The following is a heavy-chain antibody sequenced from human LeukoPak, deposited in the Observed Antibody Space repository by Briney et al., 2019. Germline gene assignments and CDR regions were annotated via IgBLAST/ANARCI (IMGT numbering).Heavy chain of an antibody. V-gene: IGHV4-4*07. CDR2: IYTSGST. D-gene: IGHD3-10*01. J-gene: IGHJ5*02. Sequence: SETLSLTCTVSGGSISSYYWSWIRQPAGKGLEWIGRIYTSGSTNYNPSLKSRVTMSVDTSKNQFSLKLSSVTATDTAVYYCARTRTRTITMVRGGTPPCWFDPWGQGTLVSVSS. CDR3: ARTRTRTITMVRGGTPPCWFDP. CDR1: GGSISSYY.